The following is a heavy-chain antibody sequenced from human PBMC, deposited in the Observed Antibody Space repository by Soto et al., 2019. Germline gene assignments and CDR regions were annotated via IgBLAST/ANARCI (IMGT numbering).Heavy chain of an antibody. CDR1: GGSISSGGYY. CDR2: IYYSGST. J-gene: IGHJ6*02. Sequence: SETLSLTCTVSGGSISSGGYYWSWIRQHPGKGLEWIGYIYYSGSTYYNPSLKSRVTISVDTSKNQFSLKLSSVTAADTAVYYCARVDSSSWYRTMYGMDVWGQGTTVTVSS. V-gene: IGHV4-31*03. D-gene: IGHD6-13*01. CDR3: ARVDSSSWYRTMYGMDV.